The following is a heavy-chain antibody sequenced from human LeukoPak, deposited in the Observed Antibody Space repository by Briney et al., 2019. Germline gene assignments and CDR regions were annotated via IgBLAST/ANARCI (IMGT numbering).Heavy chain of an antibody. CDR2: IIPIFGTA. CDR1: GGTFSSYA. CDR3: ARVRDGYFYDAFDI. V-gene: IGHV1-69*05. D-gene: IGHD5-24*01. J-gene: IGHJ3*02. Sequence: ASVKVSCKASGGTFSSYAISWVRQAPGQGLEWIGRIIPIFGTANYAQKFQGRVTITTDESTSTAYMELSSLRSEDTAVYYCARVRDGYFYDAFDIWGQGTMVTVSS.